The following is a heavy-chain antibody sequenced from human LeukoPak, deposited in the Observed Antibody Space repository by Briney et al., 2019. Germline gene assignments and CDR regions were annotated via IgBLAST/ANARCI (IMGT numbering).Heavy chain of an antibody. V-gene: IGHV1-69*13. CDR3: ARGTTRKYGDFDY. D-gene: IGHD2/OR15-2a*01. CDR1: GGTFSSYA. CDR2: IIPIFGTA. Sequence: SVKVSCKASGGTFSSYAISWVRQAPGQGLEWMGGIIPIFGTANYAQKFQGRVTITADESTSTAYMEVSSLRSEDTAVYFCARGTTRKYGDFDYWGQGTLVTVSS. J-gene: IGHJ4*02.